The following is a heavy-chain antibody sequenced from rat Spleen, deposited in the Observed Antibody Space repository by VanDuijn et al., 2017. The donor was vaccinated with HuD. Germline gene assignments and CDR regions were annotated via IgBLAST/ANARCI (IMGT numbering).Heavy chain of an antibody. CDR3: ARRHYGYTDYFDY. CDR2: ISYDGFDT. V-gene: IGHV5-29*01. J-gene: IGHJ2*01. D-gene: IGHD1-9*01. Sequence: EVQLVESDGGLVQPGRSLKLSCAASKFTFSNYGMAWVRQAPTKGLEWVASISYDGFDTYYRDSVKGRFTISRDNAKSTLYLQMDSLRSEDTATYYCARRHYGYTDYFDYWGQGVMVTVSS. CDR1: KFTFSNYG.